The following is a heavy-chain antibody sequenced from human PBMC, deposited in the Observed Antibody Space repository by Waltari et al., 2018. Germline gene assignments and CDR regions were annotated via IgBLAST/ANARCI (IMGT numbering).Heavy chain of an antibody. V-gene: IGHV4-38-2*01. D-gene: IGHD4-17*01. J-gene: IGHJ3*02. CDR3: AKYGDYSDAFDI. Sequence: QVQLQESGPGLVKPSETLSLTCAVSGYSISSGYYWGWIRQPPGKGLEWIGSIYHSGSTSYNPSLKSRVTISVDTSKNQFSLKLSSVTAADTAVYYCAKYGDYSDAFDIWGQGTMVTVSS. CDR1: GYSISSGYY. CDR2: IYHSGST.